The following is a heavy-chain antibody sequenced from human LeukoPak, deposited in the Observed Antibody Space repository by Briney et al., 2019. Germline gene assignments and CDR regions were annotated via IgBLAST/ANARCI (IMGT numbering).Heavy chain of an antibody. CDR3: ARGGRRGYDFGGGYWGYYYYGMDV. CDR2: MNPNSGNT. CDR1: GYTFTSYD. Sequence: ASVKVSCKASGYTFTSYDINWVRQATGQGLEWMGWMNPNSGNTGYAQKFQGRVTMTRNTSISTAYMELSSLRSEDTAVYYCARGGRRGYDFGGGYWGYYYYGMDVWGQGTTVTVSS. J-gene: IGHJ6*02. V-gene: IGHV1-8*01. D-gene: IGHD3-3*01.